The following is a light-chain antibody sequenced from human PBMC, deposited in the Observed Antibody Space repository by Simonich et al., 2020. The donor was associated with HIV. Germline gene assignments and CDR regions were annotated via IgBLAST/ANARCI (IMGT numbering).Light chain of an antibody. J-gene: IGKJ4*01. Sequence: DIQLTQSPSSLSASVGNRITITCQASPDITNSLNLYQQKSGKAPKVLIYDASNLETGVPLRFSVSRSGTNFTFTISSLQAEDIATYYCQQNDDLPLTFGGGTKVEIK. CDR1: PDITNS. CDR2: DAS. CDR3: QQNDDLPLT. V-gene: IGKV1-33*01.